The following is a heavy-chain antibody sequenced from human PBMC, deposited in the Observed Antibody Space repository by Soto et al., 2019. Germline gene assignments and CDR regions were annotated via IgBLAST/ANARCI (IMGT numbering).Heavy chain of an antibody. CDR1: GGSFSGYY. D-gene: IGHD2-15*01. CDR3: ARWSAATYKRLDY. J-gene: IGHJ4*02. CDR2: INHSGGT. V-gene: IGHV4-34*01. Sequence: SETLSLTCAVYGGSFSGYYWSWIRQPPGKGLEWIGEINHSGGTNYNPSLKSRVTISVDTSKNQFSLKLSSVTAADTAVYYCARWSAATYKRLDYWGQGTLVTVSS.